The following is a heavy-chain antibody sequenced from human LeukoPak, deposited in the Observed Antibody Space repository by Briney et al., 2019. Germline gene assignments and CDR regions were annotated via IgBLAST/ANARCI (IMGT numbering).Heavy chain of an antibody. CDR2: MNPNSGNT. D-gene: IGHD5-18*01. CDR3: ASGYSYGSDAFDI. J-gene: IGHJ3*02. V-gene: IGHV1-8*02. CDR1: GYTFTSYG. Sequence: ASVKVSCKASGYTFTSYGISWVRQATGQGLEWMGWMNPNSGNTGYAQKFQGRVTMTRNTSISTAYMELSSLRSEDTAVYYCASGYSYGSDAFDIWGQGTMVTVSS.